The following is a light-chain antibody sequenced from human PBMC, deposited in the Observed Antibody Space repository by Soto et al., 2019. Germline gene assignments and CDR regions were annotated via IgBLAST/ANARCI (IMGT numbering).Light chain of an antibody. CDR3: QQYNNWPPGT. CDR1: QSVSSN. J-gene: IGKJ1*01. V-gene: IGKV3-15*01. Sequence: EIVMTQSPATLSVSPGERATLSCRASQSVSSNLAWYQQKPGQAPRLLIYGASTRATGIPARFSGSGSGTEFPLTISSLQSEDFAVYYRQQYNNWPPGTSGQGTKVEIK. CDR2: GAS.